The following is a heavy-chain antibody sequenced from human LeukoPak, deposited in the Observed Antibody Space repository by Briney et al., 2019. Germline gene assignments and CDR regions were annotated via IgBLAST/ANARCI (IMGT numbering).Heavy chain of an antibody. CDR1: GDSVSSNSAA. Sequence: SQTLSLTCAISGDSVSSNSAAWNWIRQSPSRGLEWLGRTYYRSKWYNDYALSVKSRITINPDTSKNQFSLQLDSVTPEDTAVYYCARDQDYVWGSSHIDYWGQGTLVTVSS. V-gene: IGHV6-1*01. D-gene: IGHD3-16*01. J-gene: IGHJ4*02. CDR3: ARDQDYVWGSSHIDY. CDR2: TYYRSKWYN.